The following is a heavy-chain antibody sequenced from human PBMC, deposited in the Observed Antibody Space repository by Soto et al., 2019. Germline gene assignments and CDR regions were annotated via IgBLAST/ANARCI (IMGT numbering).Heavy chain of an antibody. V-gene: IGHV3-23*01. J-gene: IGHJ4*02. CDR3: AKVIEYYDYIWGSPKEYYFDY. CDR1: GFTFSSYA. Sequence: PGGSLRLSCAASGFTFSSYAMSWVRQAPGKGLEWVSAISGSGGSTYYADSVEGRFTISRDNSKNTLYLQMNSLRAEDTAVYYCAKVIEYYDYIWGSPKEYYFDYWGQGTLVTVSS. D-gene: IGHD3-16*01. CDR2: ISGSGGST.